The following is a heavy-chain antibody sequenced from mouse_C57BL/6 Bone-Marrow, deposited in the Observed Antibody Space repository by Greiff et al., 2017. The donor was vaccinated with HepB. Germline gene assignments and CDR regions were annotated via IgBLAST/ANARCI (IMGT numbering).Heavy chain of an antibody. CDR1: GYTFTDYY. CDR2: INPYNGGT. V-gene: IGHV1-19*01. J-gene: IGHJ2*01. Sequence: EVQLVESGPVLVKPGASVKMSCKASGYTFTDYYMNWVKQSHGKSLEWIGVINPYNGGTSYNQKFKGKATLTVDKSSSTAYMELNSLTSEDSAVYYCARPYYYGSRGNYFDYWGQGTTLTVSS. D-gene: IGHD1-1*01. CDR3: ARPYYYGSRGNYFDY.